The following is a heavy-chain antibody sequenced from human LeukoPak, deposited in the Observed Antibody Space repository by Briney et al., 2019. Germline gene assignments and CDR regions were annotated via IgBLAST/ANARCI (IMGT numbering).Heavy chain of an antibody. CDR2: INPNSGGT. V-gene: IGHV1-2*02. D-gene: IGHD6-19*01. J-gene: IGHJ5*02. CDR1: GYTFAGYY. Sequence: ASVKVSCKASGYTFAGYYMHWVRQAPGQGLEWMGWINPNSGGTNYAQKFQGRVTMTRDTSIGTAYMELSRLRSDDTAVYYCARDYSSGHNWFDPWGQGTLVTVSS. CDR3: ARDYSSGHNWFDP.